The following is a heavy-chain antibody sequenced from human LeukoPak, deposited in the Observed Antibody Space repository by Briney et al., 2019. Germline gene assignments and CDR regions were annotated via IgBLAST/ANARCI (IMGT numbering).Heavy chain of an antibody. CDR2: ISFHGTDK. CDR1: GFTFSSYA. V-gene: IGHV3-30-3*01. D-gene: IGHD6-13*01. Sequence: AGGSLRLSCAASGFTFSSYAMHWVRQAPGKGLEWVAIISFHGTDKYYPDSVRGRFIISRDSSKSTVSLQMISLRPEDTAVYYCARDRSGSRWRWFDPWGQGTLVTVSS. CDR3: ARDRSGSRWRWFDP. J-gene: IGHJ5*02.